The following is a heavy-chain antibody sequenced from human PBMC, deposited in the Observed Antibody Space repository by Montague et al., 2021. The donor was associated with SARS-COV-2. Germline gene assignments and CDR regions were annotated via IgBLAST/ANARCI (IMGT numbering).Heavy chain of an antibody. D-gene: IGHD3-3*01. V-gene: IGHV4-34*01. CDR1: SGSFSDYY. Sequence: SETLSLTCAVYSGSFSDYYWTWIRQSPGKGLEWVGEINHTGSATYNPSLRGRVTLSRDTSKNQFSLKLQSVTPADTAVYYCARGQVTIAGVLSFIPAAGHLDGWGPGTSVTVSS. CDR3: ARGQVTIAGVLSFIPAAGHLDG. CDR2: INHTGSA. J-gene: IGHJ3*01.